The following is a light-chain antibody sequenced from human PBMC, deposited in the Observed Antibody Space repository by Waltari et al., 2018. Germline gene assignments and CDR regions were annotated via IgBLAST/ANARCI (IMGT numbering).Light chain of an antibody. CDR2: GAA. CDR3: QQRRNWPLT. V-gene: IGKV3-11*01. CDR1: RSVSNY. J-gene: IGKJ4*01. Sequence: DTVLTQSPDTLSLSPGERATLSCRARRSVSNYLAWYQQKPGQAPRLLIYGAANRATGIPARFSGSESGTDFTLTISSLEPEDFAVYYCQQRRNWPLTFGGGTKVEIK.